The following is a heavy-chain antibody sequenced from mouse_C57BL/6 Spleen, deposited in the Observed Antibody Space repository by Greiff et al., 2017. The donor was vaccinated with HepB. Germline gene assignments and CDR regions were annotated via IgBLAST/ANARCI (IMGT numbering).Heavy chain of an antibody. CDR2: ISSGGSYT. D-gene: IGHD4-1*02. CDR3: ARPPTGTEGFAY. J-gene: IGHJ3*01. Sequence: VQLQQSGGDLVKPGGSLKLSCAASGFTFSSYGMSWVRQTPDKRLEWVATISSGGSYTDYPDSVKGRFTISRDNATNTLYLQMSSLKSEDTAMYYCARPPTGTEGFAYWGQGTLVTVSA. CDR1: GFTFSSYG. V-gene: IGHV5-6*01.